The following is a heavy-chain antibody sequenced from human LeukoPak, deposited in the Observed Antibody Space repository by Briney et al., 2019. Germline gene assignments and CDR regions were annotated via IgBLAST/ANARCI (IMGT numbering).Heavy chain of an antibody. J-gene: IGHJ3*02. CDR3: AVLGYSSSSGTFHI. D-gene: IGHD6-13*01. CDR2: ISSSSSTI. Sequence: SGGSLRLSCAASGFTFSSYSMNWVRQAPGKGLEWVSYISSSSSTIYYADSVKGRFTISRDNAKNSLYLQMNSLRAEDTAVYYCAVLGYSSSSGTFHIWGQGTMVTVSS. CDR1: GFTFSSYS. V-gene: IGHV3-48*01.